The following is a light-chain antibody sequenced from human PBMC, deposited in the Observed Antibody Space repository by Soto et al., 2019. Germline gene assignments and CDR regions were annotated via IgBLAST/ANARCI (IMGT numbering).Light chain of an antibody. CDR2: AAY. CDR1: QGVSTY. J-gene: IGKJ4*01. CDR3: NQLNRNPT. Sequence: IQVTQSPSSLSASVGDRITITCRASQGVSTYLACYQQKPGKAPTLLIYAAYTLQSGVPSRFSGGGSGTDFTLPIRRLQPEDVATYYCNQLNRNPTFGGGTKVEIK. V-gene: IGKV1-9*01.